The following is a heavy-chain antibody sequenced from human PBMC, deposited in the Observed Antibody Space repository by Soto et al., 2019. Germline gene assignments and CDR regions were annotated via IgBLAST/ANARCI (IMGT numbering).Heavy chain of an antibody. D-gene: IGHD6-6*01. Sequence: QVQLVQSGAEVKKPGASVKVSCKASGYTYTNYGVNWVRQAPGEGLEWLGWVSAYNGDRRYAQRVQARVIMTTDTSTTTAYMELRSLRSDDTAVYYCSRGTSIPASGDYCGQGTLVTVSS. CDR1: GYTYTNYG. J-gene: IGHJ4*01. V-gene: IGHV1-18*01. CDR3: SRGTSIPASGDY. CDR2: VSAYNGDR.